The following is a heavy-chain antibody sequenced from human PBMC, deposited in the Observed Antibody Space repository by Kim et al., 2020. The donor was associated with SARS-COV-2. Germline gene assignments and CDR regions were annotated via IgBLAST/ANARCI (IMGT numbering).Heavy chain of an antibody. J-gene: IGHJ4*02. CDR2: GRT. CDR3: ARVPATIPSN. Sequence: GRTNDNPPLKGRVTISVDTSKNQFSLKLSAVTAAETAVYYCARVPATIPSNWGQGTLVTVSS. D-gene: IGHD5-12*01. V-gene: IGHV4-59*01.